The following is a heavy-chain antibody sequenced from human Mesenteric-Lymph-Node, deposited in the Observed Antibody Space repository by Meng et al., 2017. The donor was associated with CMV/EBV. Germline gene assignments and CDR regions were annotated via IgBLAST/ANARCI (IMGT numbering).Heavy chain of an antibody. CDR3: ARGLAVDNY. D-gene: IGHD3-9*01. CDR1: GGTFSSYA. CDR2: INPKSGTT. J-gene: IGHJ4*02. Sequence: SCKTSGGTFSSYAISWVRQAPGQGLEWMGWINPKSGTTNYAEKFLGRVTMTRDTSLYTAYMELTRLKSDDTAVYYCARGLAVDNYWGQGTLVTVSS. V-gene: IGHV1-2*02.